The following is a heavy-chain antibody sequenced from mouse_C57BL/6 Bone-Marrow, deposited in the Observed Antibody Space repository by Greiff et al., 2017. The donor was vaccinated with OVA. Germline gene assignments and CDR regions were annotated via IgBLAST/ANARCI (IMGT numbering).Heavy chain of an antibody. CDR2: IYPRSGNT. V-gene: IGHV1-81*01. CDR3: ARNYGYYLGY. D-gene: IGHD1-1*01. CDR1: GYTFTSYG. J-gene: IGHJ2*01. Sequence: VQLQQSGAELARPGASVKLSCKASGYTFTSYGISWVKQRTGQGLEWIGEIYPRSGNTYYNEKFKGKATLTADKSSSPSYMELRSLTSEDSAVYFCARNYGYYLGYWGQGTTLTVSS.